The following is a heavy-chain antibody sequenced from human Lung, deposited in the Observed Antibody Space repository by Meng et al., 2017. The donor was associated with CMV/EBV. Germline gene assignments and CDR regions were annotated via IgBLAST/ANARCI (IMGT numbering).Heavy chain of an antibody. CDR2: IYPGDSDT. Sequence: ESXKISCKGSGYSFTSYWIGWVRQMPGKGLEWMGIIYPGDSDTIYSPSFQGQVTISADKSISTAYLQWNSLRASDTAMYYCARLLAKDLDYWGQGTRVTVAS. CDR3: ARLLAKDLDY. J-gene: IGHJ4*02. CDR1: GYSFTSYW. V-gene: IGHV5-51*01.